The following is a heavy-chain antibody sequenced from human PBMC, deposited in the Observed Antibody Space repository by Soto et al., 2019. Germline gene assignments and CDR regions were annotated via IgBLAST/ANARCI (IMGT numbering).Heavy chain of an antibody. V-gene: IGHV3-7*01. CDR2: IKQDGSEK. J-gene: IGHJ4*02. Sequence: GESLKISCAASGFTFSSYWMSWVRQAPGKGLEWVANIKQDGSEKYYVDSVKGRFTISRDNAKNSLYLQMNSLRAEDTAVYYCARDDTITMVRGVIDYWGQGTLVTVSS. D-gene: IGHD3-10*01. CDR3: ARDDTITMVRGVIDY. CDR1: GFTFSSYW.